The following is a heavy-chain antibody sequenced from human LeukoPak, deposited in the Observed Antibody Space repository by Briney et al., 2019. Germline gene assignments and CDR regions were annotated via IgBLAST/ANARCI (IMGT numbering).Heavy chain of an antibody. CDR2: INTNSGNP. J-gene: IGHJ3*02. CDR1: GYTFTRSA. D-gene: IGHD1-26*01. CDR3: AGEDQVERNAFDI. V-gene: IGHV7-4-1*02. Sequence: APVKVSCKASGYTFTRSAMNWVRQAPGQGLEWMGWINTNSGNPTYAQDFTGRFVFSLDTSVNTAYLQITSLKAEDTALYYCAGEDQVERNAFDIWGQGTMVTVSS.